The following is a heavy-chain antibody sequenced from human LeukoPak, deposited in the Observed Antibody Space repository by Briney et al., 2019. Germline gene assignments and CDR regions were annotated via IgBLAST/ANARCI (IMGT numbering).Heavy chain of an antibody. D-gene: IGHD5-18*01. Sequence: GASVKVSCKASGYTFTSNYIHWVRQAPGQGLEWMGGIIPIFGTANYAQKFQGRVTITADESTSTAYMELSSLRSEDTAVYYCTRGYSYGYGGIDYWGQGTLVTVSS. CDR1: GYTFTSNY. CDR2: IIPIFGTA. J-gene: IGHJ4*02. CDR3: TRGYSYGYGGIDY. V-gene: IGHV1-69*13.